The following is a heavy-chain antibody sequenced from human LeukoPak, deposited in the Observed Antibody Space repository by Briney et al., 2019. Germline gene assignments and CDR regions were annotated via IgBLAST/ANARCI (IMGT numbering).Heavy chain of an antibody. Sequence: GGSLRLSCTASGFTFRGYAMGLVRQAPGKGLEWVSSISASGYGDGAYYADSVKGRFAISRDDAKNTVFLQMNSLRAEDTAVYYCAKDRGVTKNWFDPWGQGTLVTVSP. CDR3: AKDRGVTKNWFDP. CDR2: ISASGYGDGA. V-gene: IGHV3-23*01. CDR1: GFTFRGYA. J-gene: IGHJ5*02. D-gene: IGHD3-10*01.